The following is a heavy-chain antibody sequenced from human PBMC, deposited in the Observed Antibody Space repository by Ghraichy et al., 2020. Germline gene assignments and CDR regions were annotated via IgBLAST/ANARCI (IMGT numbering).Heavy chain of an antibody. V-gene: IGHV4-39*01. J-gene: IGHJ4*02. D-gene: IGHD6-6*01. Sequence: SETLSLTCTVSGGSISSSSYYWGWIRQPPGKVLEWIGSIYYSGSTYYNPSLKSRVTISVDTSKNQFSLKLSSVTAADTAVYYCASGRTRDDSSSSGTFDYWGQGTLVTVSS. CDR2: IYYSGST. CDR3: ASGRTRDDSSSSGTFDY. CDR1: GGSISSSSYY.